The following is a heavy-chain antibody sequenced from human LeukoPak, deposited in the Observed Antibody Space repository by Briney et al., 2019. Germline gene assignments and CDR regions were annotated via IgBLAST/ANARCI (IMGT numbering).Heavy chain of an antibody. J-gene: IGHJ6*03. V-gene: IGHV1-2*02. Sequence: GASVKVSCKASGYTFTGYYMHWVRQAPGQGLEWMGWINPNSGGTNYAQKFQGGVTMTRDTSISTAYMELSRLRSDDTAVYYCAKTSPDIVYYDYYYYYYMDVWGKGTTVTVSS. D-gene: IGHD5/OR15-5a*01. CDR1: GYTFTGYY. CDR3: AKTSPDIVYYDYYYYYYMDV. CDR2: INPNSGGT.